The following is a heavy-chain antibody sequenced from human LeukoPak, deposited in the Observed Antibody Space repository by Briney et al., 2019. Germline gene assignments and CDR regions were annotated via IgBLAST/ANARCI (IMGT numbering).Heavy chain of an antibody. Sequence: KPSETLSLTCSVSGGSISTYYWSWIRQPPGKGLEWIGEINHSGSTNYNPSLKSRVTISVDTSKNQFSLKLSSVTAADTAVYYCARWHYDSSGYHYWGQGTLVTVSS. D-gene: IGHD3-22*01. V-gene: IGHV4-34*01. J-gene: IGHJ4*02. CDR3: ARWHYDSSGYHY. CDR2: INHSGST. CDR1: GGSISTYY.